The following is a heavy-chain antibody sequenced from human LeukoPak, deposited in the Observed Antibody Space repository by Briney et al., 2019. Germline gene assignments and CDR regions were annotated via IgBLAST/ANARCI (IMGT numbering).Heavy chain of an antibody. V-gene: IGHV3-53*01. CDR1: GFTFSSYS. Sequence: GSLRLSCAASGFTFSSYSMNWVRQAPGQGLEWVSIIYSGGTTYYADSVKGRFTISRDNSKNTLYLQMNSLRAEDTAVYYCARDRLSGITQPLGYWGQGTLVTVSS. CDR2: IYSGGTT. CDR3: ARDRLSGITQPLGY. J-gene: IGHJ4*02. D-gene: IGHD1-26*01.